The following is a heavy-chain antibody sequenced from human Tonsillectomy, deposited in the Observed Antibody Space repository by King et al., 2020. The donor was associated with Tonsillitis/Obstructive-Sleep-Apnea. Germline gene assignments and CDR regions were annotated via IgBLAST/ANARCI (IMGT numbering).Heavy chain of an antibody. D-gene: IGHD4-11*01. CDR1: GYSFTNYW. CDR2: IYPGDSDT. Sequence: QLVQSGAEVKKPGESLKISCKGSGYSFTNYWIGWVRQMPGKGLEWMGIIYPGDSDTRYSPSFQGQVTISADKSISTAYLQWSSLKASDTAMYYCSRSGGPPPYVYSNRKLFNYWGQGTLVTVSS. V-gene: IGHV5-51*03. CDR3: SRSGGPPPYVYSNRKLFNY. J-gene: IGHJ4*02.